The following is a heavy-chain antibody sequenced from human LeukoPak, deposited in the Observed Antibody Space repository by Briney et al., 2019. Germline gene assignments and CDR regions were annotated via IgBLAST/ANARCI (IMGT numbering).Heavy chain of an antibody. V-gene: IGHV3-30*04. Sequence: GGSLRLSCAASGFTFSNYAPHWVRQAPGKGLEWVAVISYDDTNKYYVDSVKGRFTISRDNSKNTLYLQMNSLRAEDTAVYYCARDEVEYSSSWGYFDYWGQGTLVTVSS. CDR3: ARDEVEYSSSWGYFDY. CDR2: ISYDDTNK. J-gene: IGHJ4*02. D-gene: IGHD6-6*01. CDR1: GFTFSNYA.